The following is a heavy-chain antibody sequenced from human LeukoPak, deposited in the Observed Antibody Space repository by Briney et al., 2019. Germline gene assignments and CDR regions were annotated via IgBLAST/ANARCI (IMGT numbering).Heavy chain of an antibody. CDR1: GGSVSGGNYF. CDR2: MYYSGST. J-gene: IGHJ5*01. CDR3: ARATDAIFDWFDS. D-gene: IGHD2-21*02. V-gene: IGHV4-30-4*01. Sequence: SETLSLTCTVSGGSVSGGNYFWTWIRQPPGKGLEWIGYMYYSGSTYYNPSLKSRVIISVDPSKNQFTLKLTSVSAADTAMYYCARATDAIFDWFDSWGQGTLVTISS.